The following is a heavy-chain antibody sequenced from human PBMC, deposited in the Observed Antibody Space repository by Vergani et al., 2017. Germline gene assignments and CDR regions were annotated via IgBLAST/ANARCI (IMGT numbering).Heavy chain of an antibody. Sequence: QVQLQQWGAGLLKPSETLSLTCAVYGGSFSGYYWSWIRQPPGKGLEWIGEINHSGSTNYNPSLKSRVTISVDTSKNQFSLKLSSVTAADTAVYYCAADIVVAGGWFDPWGQGTLVTVSS. CDR3: AADIVVAGGWFDP. CDR2: INHSGST. V-gene: IGHV4-34*01. D-gene: IGHD2-2*01. CDR1: GGSFSGYY. J-gene: IGHJ5*02.